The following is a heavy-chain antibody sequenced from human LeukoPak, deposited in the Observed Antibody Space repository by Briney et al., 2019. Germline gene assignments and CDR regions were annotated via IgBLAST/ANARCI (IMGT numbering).Heavy chain of an antibody. CDR1: GFTFSSHW. D-gene: IGHD2-21*01. CDR3: ARDLEGHICYFDY. J-gene: IGHJ4*02. V-gene: IGHV3-7*01. CDR2: IKQDGSEK. Sequence: GRSLRLSCAASGFTFSSHWMSWVRQAPGKGREWVANIKQDGSEKYYVDSVKGRFTISRDNAKNSLYLQMNSLRAEDTAVYYCARDLEGHICYFDYWGQGTLVTVSS.